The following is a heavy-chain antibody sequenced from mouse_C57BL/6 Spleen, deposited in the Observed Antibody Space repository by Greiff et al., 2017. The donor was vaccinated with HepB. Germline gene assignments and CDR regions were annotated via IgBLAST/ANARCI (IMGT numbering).Heavy chain of an antibody. D-gene: IGHD1-1*01. V-gene: IGHV1-18*01. CDR3: ARPNYYGSSYGYFDV. CDR1: GYTFTDYN. Sequence: EVKVVESGPELVKPGASVKIPCKASGYTFTDYNMDWVKQSHGKSLEWIGDINPNNGGTIYNQKFKGKATLTVDKSSSTAYMELRSLTSEDTAVYYCARPNYYGSSYGYFDVWGTGTTVTVSS. J-gene: IGHJ1*03. CDR2: INPNNGGT.